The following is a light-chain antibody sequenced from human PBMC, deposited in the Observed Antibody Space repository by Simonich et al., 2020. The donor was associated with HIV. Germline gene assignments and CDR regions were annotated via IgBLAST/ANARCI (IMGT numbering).Light chain of an antibody. CDR1: QSVLYSPNNKNY. CDR2: WAS. V-gene: IGKV4-1*01. J-gene: IGKJ2*01. CDR3: QQYYSTPYT. Sequence: DIVMTQSPDSLAVSLGERATINSKSSQSVLYSPNNKNYLAWYQQPPGQPPKLLIYWASAREIGVPDRFSGSGSGTDFTLTISSLQTEDVALYYCQQYYSTPYTFGQGTKVEIK.